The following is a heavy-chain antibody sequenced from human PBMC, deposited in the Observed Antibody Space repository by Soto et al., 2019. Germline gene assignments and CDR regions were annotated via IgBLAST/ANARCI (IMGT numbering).Heavy chain of an antibody. V-gene: IGHV1-18*01. D-gene: IGHD3-16*01. CDR2: ISAYNGDT. CDR1: GYTFTSYG. CDR3: ARGRGGASGGAFDI. J-gene: IGHJ3*02. Sequence: ASVKVSCKASGYTFTSYGISCVRQAPGQGLEWMGWISAYNGDTNYAQNLQGRVTMTTDTSTSTAYMELRSLRSDDTAVYYCARGRGGASGGAFDIWGQGTVVTVSS.